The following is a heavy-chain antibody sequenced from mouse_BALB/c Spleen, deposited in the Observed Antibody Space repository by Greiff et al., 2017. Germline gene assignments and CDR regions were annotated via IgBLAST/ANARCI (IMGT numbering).Heavy chain of an antibody. CDR2: ILPGSGST. CDR3: ASPYDYDVGAMDY. CDR1: GYTFSIYW. V-gene: IGHV1-9*01. D-gene: IGHD2-4*01. J-gene: IGHJ4*01. Sequence: VQLQQSGAELMKPGASVKISCKATGYTFSIYWIEWVKQRPGHGLEWIGEILPGSGSTNYNEKFKGKATFTADTSSNTAYMQLSSLTSEDSAVYYCASPYDYDVGAMDYWGQGTSVTVSS.